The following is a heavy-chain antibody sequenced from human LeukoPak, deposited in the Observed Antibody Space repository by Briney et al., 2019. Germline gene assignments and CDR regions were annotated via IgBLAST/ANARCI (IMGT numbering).Heavy chain of an antibody. CDR2: INHSGST. V-gene: IGHV4-34*01. CDR1: GGSFSGYY. D-gene: IGHD2-15*01. CDR3: ARGRIEYCSGGSCYLYYDTFNF. J-gene: IGHJ3*01. Sequence: PSETLSLTCAVYGGSFSGYYWSWIRQPPGKGLEWIGEINHSGSTNYKPSLKSRVTISVDTSKNQFSLKLNSVTAADTAVYYCARGRIEYCSGGSCYLYYDTFNFWGQGTMVTVSS.